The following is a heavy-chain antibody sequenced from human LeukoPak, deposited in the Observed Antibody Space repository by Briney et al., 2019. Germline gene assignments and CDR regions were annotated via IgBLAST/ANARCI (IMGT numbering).Heavy chain of an antibody. J-gene: IGHJ4*02. CDR2: IIPIFGTA. D-gene: IGHD6-19*01. CDR1: GGTFSSYA. Sequence: SVEVSCKASGGTFSSYAISWVRQAPGQGLEWMGGIIPIFGTANYAQKFQGRVTITADKSTSTAYMELSSLRSEDTAVYYCARDPRPGSSGWENFDYWGQGTLVTVSS. V-gene: IGHV1-69*06. CDR3: ARDPRPGSSGWENFDY.